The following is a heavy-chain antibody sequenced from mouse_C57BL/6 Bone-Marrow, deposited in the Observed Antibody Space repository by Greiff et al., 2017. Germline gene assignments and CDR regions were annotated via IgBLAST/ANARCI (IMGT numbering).Heavy chain of an antibody. J-gene: IGHJ2*01. Sequence: VQLQQSGAELVRPGTSVKVSCKASGYAFTNYLIEWVKQRPGQGLEWIGVINPGSGGTNYNEKFKGKATLTADKSSSTASMQRSSLTSEDSAVYFCARDLYCGSSYDYWGQGTTLTVSS. CDR1: GYAFTNYL. CDR3: ARDLYCGSSYDY. CDR2: INPGSGGT. V-gene: IGHV1-54*01. D-gene: IGHD1-1*01.